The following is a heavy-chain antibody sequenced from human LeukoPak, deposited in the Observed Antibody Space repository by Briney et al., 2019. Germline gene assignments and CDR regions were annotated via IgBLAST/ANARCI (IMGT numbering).Heavy chain of an antibody. J-gene: IGHJ5*02. Sequence: ASVKVSCTASGYTFTGYSMHWVRQAPGQGLESMPWINPNSGGTYYAQTFQGRVTITRDTPISTAYMELSRLRSDDTAVYYCARDRIDYDILTGQGTTLFDPRGQGTLVTVPS. D-gene: IGHD3-9*01. CDR2: INPNSGGT. CDR1: GYTFTGYS. V-gene: IGHV1-2*02. CDR3: ARDRIDYDILTGQGTTLFDP.